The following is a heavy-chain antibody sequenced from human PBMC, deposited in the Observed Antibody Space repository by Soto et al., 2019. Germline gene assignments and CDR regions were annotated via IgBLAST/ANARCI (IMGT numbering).Heavy chain of an antibody. J-gene: IGHJ5*02. CDR1: NGSIGTYY. CDR3: VRDYLLTGFDT. CDR2: VYYSGST. D-gene: IGHD3-9*01. Sequence: PSETLSLTCTVSNGSIGTYYWTCVRQPPGKGLEWIGYVYYSGSTNYNPSLKSRVGMSIDTSKNQFSLELKSVTAADTATYFCVRDYLLTGFDTWGQGTLVTVSS. V-gene: IGHV4-59*01.